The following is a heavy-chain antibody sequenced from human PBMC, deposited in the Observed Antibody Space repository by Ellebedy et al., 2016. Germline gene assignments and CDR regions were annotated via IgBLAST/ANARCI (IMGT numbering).Heavy chain of an antibody. V-gene: IGHV3-48*02. CDR1: GFPFSRYN. Sequence: GESLKISCAASGFPFSRYNMNWVRQAPGKGLEWLSYINSGSDNIFYADSVRGRFTISRDNAKNSLFLQMDSLRDEDTAVYFCARDCSGGSCYSGFDWGQGTLVTVSS. D-gene: IGHD2-15*01. CDR3: ARDCSGGSCYSGFD. J-gene: IGHJ4*02. CDR2: INSGSDNI.